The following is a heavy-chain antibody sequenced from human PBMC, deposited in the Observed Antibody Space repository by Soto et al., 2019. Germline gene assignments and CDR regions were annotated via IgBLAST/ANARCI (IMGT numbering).Heavy chain of an antibody. Sequence: QVQLVQSGAEVKKPGASVKLSCKASGYTFTSHFIHWVRQAPGQGLEWMGIVNPVDNSRRYAQKFQGRVNMTGDTSTSAVYMELNSLTSEDTAVYYCTRVGTVALEYDHWGQGTLVTVSS. V-gene: IGHV1-46*03. CDR1: GYTFTSHF. J-gene: IGHJ5*02. D-gene: IGHD2-21*02. CDR3: TRVGTVALEYDH. CDR2: VNPVDNSR.